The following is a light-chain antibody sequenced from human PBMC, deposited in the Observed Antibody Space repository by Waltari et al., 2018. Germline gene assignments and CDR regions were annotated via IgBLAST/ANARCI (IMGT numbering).Light chain of an antibody. Sequence: QSALTQPASVSGSPGQSITISCTGTSSDVGGYDYVSWYQQHPGKAPKLRIYEVSNRPSGVSNRFSGSKSANTASLTISGLQAEDEADYYCSSYTSSSTYVCGSGTKVTVL. CDR3: SSYTSSSTYV. V-gene: IGLV2-14*01. CDR1: SSDVGGYDY. J-gene: IGLJ1*01. CDR2: EVS.